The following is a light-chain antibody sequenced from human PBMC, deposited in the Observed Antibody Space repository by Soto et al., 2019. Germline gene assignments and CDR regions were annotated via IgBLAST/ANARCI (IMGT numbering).Light chain of an antibody. CDR3: QSHDTSLSGSRV. CDR2: GNN. Sequence: QSVLTQPPSVSGAPGQRVTISCTGSSSNIGAGYDVHWYQQLPGTAPKLLSYGNNNRPSGVPDRFSGSKSGTSASLAITGLLPEDEADYYCQSHDTSLSGSRVFGTGTKLTVL. CDR1: SSNIGAGYD. V-gene: IGLV1-40*01. J-gene: IGLJ1*01.